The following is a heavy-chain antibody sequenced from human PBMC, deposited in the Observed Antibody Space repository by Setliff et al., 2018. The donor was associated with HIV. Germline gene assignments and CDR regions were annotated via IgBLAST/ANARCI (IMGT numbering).Heavy chain of an antibody. D-gene: IGHD3-10*01. V-gene: IGHV1-2*06. Sequence: ASVKVSCKASGYTFPGYFIHWVRQAPGQGLEWMGRIIPNSAGTNYAQKFQGRVTMTRDTSIATAYMDLSRLTSDDTAVYYCAKDSDFGGTTNWFDPWGQGTLVTVSS. CDR1: GYTFPGYF. CDR3: AKDSDFGGTTNWFDP. CDR2: IIPNSAGT. J-gene: IGHJ5*02.